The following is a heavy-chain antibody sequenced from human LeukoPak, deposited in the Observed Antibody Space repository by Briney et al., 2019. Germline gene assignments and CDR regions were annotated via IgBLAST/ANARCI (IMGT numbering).Heavy chain of an antibody. CDR1: GYTFTGYY. CDR3: ARVCSSGYYYYYMDV. Sequence: GASVKVSCKASGYTFTGYYMHWVRQAPGQGLEWMGWISAYNGNTNYAQKLQGRVTMTTDTSTSTAYMELRSLRSDDTAVYYCARVCSSGYYYYYMDVWGKGTTVTVSS. D-gene: IGHD2-2*01. J-gene: IGHJ6*03. CDR2: ISAYNGNT. V-gene: IGHV1-18*04.